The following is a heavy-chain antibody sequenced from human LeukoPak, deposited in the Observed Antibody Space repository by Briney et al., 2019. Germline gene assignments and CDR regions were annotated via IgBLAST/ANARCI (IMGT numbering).Heavy chain of an antibody. CDR3: AKVAKYYYGSETYYFFEH. CDR1: GFTFSSYA. D-gene: IGHD3-10*01. J-gene: IGHJ4*02. CDR2: ISGSGGST. V-gene: IGHV3-23*01. Sequence: GGSLRLSCAASGFTFSSYAMSWVRQAPGKGLEWVSAISGSGGSTYYADSVKGRFTISRDNSKNTLYLQMNSLKAEDTAVYYCAKVAKYYYGSETYYFFEHWGQGTPVTASS.